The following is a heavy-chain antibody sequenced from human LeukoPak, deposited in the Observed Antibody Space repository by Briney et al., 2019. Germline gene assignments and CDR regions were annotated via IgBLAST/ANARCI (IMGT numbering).Heavy chain of an antibody. Sequence: GGSLRLSCAASGFIFSDYYMDWVRQAPGKGLEWVSYISSSGSTITYAESVKGRFTVSRDNARNSVYLQMNSLRAEDTAVYYCARNFYDSSGYYRIDSWGQGALVTVSS. V-gene: IGHV3-11*01. J-gene: IGHJ4*02. CDR2: ISSSGSTI. CDR1: GFIFSDYY. CDR3: ARNFYDSSGYYRIDS. D-gene: IGHD3-22*01.